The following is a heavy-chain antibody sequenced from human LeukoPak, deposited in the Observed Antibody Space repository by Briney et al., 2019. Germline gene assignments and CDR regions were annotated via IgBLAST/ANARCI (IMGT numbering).Heavy chain of an antibody. Sequence: GGSLRLSCVASGITFSGSGMNWVRQAPGKGPEWLSYIDYGGSVTHYAESVKGRFSISRDNVENSLYLHMNSLRVEDTAVYYCTRDLEYWSQGVQVTVSS. CDR3: TRDLEY. V-gene: IGHV3-48*01. J-gene: IGHJ4*02. CDR2: IDYGGSVT. CDR1: GITFSGSG.